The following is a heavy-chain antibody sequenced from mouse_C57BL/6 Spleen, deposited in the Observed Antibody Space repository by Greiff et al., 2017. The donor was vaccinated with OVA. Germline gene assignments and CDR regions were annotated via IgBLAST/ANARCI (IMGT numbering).Heavy chain of an antibody. CDR3: ARSYYGNDEGYYAMDY. CDR1: GYAFSSYW. J-gene: IGHJ4*01. V-gene: IGHV1-80*01. CDR2: IYPGDGDT. D-gene: IGHD2-9*01. Sequence: QVQLQQSGAELVKPGASVKISCKASGYAFSSYWMNWVKQRPGKGLEWIGQIYPGDGDTNYNGKFKGKATLTADKSSSTAYMQLSSLTSEDSAVYFCARSYYGNDEGYYAMDYWGQGTSVTVSS.